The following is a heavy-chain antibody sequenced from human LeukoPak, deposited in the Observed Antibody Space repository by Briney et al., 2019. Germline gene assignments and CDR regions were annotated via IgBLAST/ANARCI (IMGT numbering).Heavy chain of an antibody. J-gene: IGHJ4*02. D-gene: IGHD6-6*01. CDR1: GFTFSSYE. CDR2: ISSSGSTI. CDR3: ARAYSSSIFDY. Sequence: GGSLRLSCAASGFTFSSYEMNWVRQAPGKGLEWVSYISSSGSTINYADSVKGRFTISRDNAKNSLYLQMNCLRAEDTAVYYCARAYSSSIFDYWGQGTLVTVSS. V-gene: IGHV3-48*03.